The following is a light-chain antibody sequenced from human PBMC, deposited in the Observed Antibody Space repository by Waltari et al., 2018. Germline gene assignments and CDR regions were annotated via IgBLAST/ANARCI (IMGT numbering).Light chain of an antibody. J-gene: IGLJ2*01. CDR3: EAFEISLSDGVL. Sequence: QSVLTQPPSVSGAPGQRVTIYCTGSSSNIGAGHDVHWYQVLPGTAPKLLIYGKNQRPSGGPHGLSGSKSGTSASLVSARLQAEDEANYYCEAFEISLSDGVLFGGWTKVSVL. CDR2: GKN. V-gene: IGLV1-40*01. CDR1: SSNIGAGHD.